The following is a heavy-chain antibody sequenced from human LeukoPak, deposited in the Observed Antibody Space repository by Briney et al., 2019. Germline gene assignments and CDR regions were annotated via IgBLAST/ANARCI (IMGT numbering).Heavy chain of an antibody. V-gene: IGHV1-69*05. CDR1: GGTFSSYA. J-gene: IGHJ3*02. D-gene: IGHD5-12*01. CDR3: ARGSGYDLNAFDI. Sequence: SVKVSCKASGGTFSSYAISWVRQAPGQGLEWMGGIIPIFGTANYAQKFQGRVTITTDESTSTAYMELSSLRSEDMAVYYCARGSGYDLNAFDIWGQGTMVTVSS. CDR2: IIPIFGTA.